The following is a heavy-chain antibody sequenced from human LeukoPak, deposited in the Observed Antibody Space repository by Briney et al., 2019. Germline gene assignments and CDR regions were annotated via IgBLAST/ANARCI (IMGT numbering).Heavy chain of an antibody. V-gene: IGHV4-4*07. CDR1: GGSISSCY. Sequence: SETLSLTCTVSGGSISSCYWSWIRQPAGKGLEWIGRIYTSGSTNYNPSLKSRVTMSVDTSKNQFSLKLSSVTAADTAVYYCARVLGFYDILTGYYTVGYFDYWGQGTLVTVSS. CDR2: IYTSGST. CDR3: ARVLGFYDILTGYYTVGYFDY. D-gene: IGHD3-9*01. J-gene: IGHJ4*02.